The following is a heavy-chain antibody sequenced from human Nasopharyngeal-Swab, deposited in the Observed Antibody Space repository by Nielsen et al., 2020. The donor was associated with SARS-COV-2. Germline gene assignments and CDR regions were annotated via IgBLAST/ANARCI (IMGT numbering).Heavy chain of an antibody. CDR1: GGSINSSHYY. V-gene: IGHV4-39*01. J-gene: IGHJ5*01. CDR3: ARGGTLGRLWLDS. CDR2: VFYSGTT. D-gene: IGHD3-16*01. Sequence: SETLSLTCSVSGGSINSSHYYWGWIRKPPGKGPEWIGNVFYSGTTRYHPSLRSRATISADTSKNQFSVSLTSVTASDTAVYYCARGGTLGRLWLDSWGQGILVTVSS.